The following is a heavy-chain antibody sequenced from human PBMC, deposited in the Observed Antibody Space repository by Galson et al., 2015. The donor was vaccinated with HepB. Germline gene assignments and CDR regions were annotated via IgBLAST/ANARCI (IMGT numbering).Heavy chain of an antibody. CDR3: ARGTSSAYYRGDAFDI. Sequence: QSGAEVKKPGESLKISCKGSGYSFTTYCIGWVRQMPGKGLEWMGIIYPGDSDTRYSPSFQGQITISVDKSISTAYLQWSSLKASDTAMYYCARGTSSAYYRGDAFDIWGQGTMVTVSS. CDR2: IYPGDSDT. J-gene: IGHJ3*02. D-gene: IGHD3-22*01. V-gene: IGHV5-51*01. CDR1: GYSFTTYC.